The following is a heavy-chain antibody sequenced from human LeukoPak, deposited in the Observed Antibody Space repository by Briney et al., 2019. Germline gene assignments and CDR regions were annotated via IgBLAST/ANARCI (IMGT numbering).Heavy chain of an antibody. CDR1: GYTFNAYY. Sequence: ASVKVSCKASGYTFNAYYIDWVRQAPGQGLEWMGWINPNSGDTNYAQKFQGRVTITADESTSTAYMELSSLRSEDTAVYYCARAGYSGYVLMDYWGQGTLVTVSS. V-gene: IGHV1-2*02. D-gene: IGHD5-12*01. CDR2: INPNSGDT. CDR3: ARAGYSGYVLMDY. J-gene: IGHJ4*02.